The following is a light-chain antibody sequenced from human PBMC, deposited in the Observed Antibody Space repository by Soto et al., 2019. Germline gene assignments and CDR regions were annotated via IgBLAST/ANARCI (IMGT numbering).Light chain of an antibody. V-gene: IGKV1-39*01. CDR2: AAS. CDR1: QSIDTY. Sequence: DIQMAQSPSSLSASVGDRVTITCRASQSIDTYLHWYQQKPGKAPKLLIYAASSLQSGVPSRFSGSGSGTDFTLTISSLQPEDFASYFCQQTHSVPQTFGGGTKVEIK. J-gene: IGKJ4*01. CDR3: QQTHSVPQT.